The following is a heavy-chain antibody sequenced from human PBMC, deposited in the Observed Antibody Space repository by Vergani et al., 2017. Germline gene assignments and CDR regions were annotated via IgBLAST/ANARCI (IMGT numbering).Heavy chain of an antibody. CDR1: GFTFSSYE. CDR3: TTGGVEVVVVPAAIDY. J-gene: IGHJ4*02. V-gene: IGHV3-48*03. Sequence: VQLVESGGGVVQPGRSLRLSCAASGFTFSSYEMNWVRQAPGKGLEWVSYISSSGSTIYYADSVKGRFTISRDNAKNSLYLQMNSLRAEDTAVYYCTTGGVEVVVVPAAIDYWGQGTLVTVSS. D-gene: IGHD2-2*01. CDR2: ISSSGSTI.